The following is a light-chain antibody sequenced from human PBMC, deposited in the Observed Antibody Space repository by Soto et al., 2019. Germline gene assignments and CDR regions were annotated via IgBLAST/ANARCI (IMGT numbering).Light chain of an antibody. CDR2: GTS. CDR1: QTISSTY. J-gene: IGKJ4*01. CDR3: QQYRSPALT. V-gene: IGKV3-20*01. Sequence: EIVLTQSPGTLSLSPGERATLSCRAAQTISSTYLAWYQQKGGQAPKLLIYGTSTRATGIPDRFSGSGSGTDFSLTISSLAPEAVAVSYCQQYRSPALTFGGGTKVE.